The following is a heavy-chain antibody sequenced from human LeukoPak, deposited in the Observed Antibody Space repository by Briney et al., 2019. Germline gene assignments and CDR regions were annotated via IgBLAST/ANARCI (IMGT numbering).Heavy chain of an antibody. CDR1: GFTFSSYA. CDR3: AGDADSSGWYYFDY. D-gene: IGHD6-19*01. CDR2: ISYDGSNK. Sequence: PGGSLRLSCAASGFTFSSYAMHWVRQAPGKGLEWVAVISYDGSNKYYADSVKGRFTISRDNSKNTLYLQMNSLRAEDTAVYYCAGDADSSGWYYFDYWGQGTLVTVSS. J-gene: IGHJ4*02. V-gene: IGHV3-30*04.